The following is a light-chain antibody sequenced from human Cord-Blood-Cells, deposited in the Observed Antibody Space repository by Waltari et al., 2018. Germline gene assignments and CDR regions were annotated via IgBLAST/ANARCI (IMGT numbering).Light chain of an antibody. J-gene: IGLJ2*01. Sequence: QSALTQPASVSGSPGQSITISCTGTSSDVGGYNYFSWYQQHPGKAPKLMIYDVSKRPSGVSHRFSGSKSGNTASLTISGLQAEDEADYYCSSYTSSSTPVVFGGGTKLTVL. CDR1: SSDVGGYNY. CDR2: DVS. V-gene: IGLV2-14*01. CDR3: SSYTSSSTPVV.